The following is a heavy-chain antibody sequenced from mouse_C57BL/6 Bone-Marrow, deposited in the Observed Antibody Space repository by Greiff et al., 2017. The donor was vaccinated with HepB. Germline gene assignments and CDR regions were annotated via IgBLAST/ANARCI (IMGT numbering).Heavy chain of an antibody. CDR3: ARSDYDGYFLDY. Sequence: SGPELVKPGASVKIPCKASGYTFTDYNMDWVKQSHGKSLEWIGDINPNNGGTIYNQKFKGKATLTVDKSSSTAYMELRSLTSEDTAVYYCARSDYDGYFLDYWGQGTTLTVSS. CDR2: INPNNGGT. CDR1: GYTFTDYN. D-gene: IGHD2-3*01. V-gene: IGHV1-18*01. J-gene: IGHJ2*01.